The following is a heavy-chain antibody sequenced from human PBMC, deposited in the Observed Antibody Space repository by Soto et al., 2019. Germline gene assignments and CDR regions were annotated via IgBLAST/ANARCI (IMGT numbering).Heavy chain of an antibody. CDR3: ARYCSGGSCYGLDY. J-gene: IGHJ4*02. D-gene: IGHD2-15*01. CDR2: INHSGST. Sequence: PSETLSLTCAVYGGSFSGYYWSWIRQPPGKGLERIGEINHSGSTNYNPSLKSRVTISVDTSKNQFSLKLSSVTAADTAVYYCARYCSGGSCYGLDYWGQGTLVTVSS. CDR1: GGSFSGYY. V-gene: IGHV4-34*01.